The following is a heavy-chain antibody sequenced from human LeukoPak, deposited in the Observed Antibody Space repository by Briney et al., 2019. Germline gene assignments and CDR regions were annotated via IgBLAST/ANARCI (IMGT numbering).Heavy chain of an antibody. CDR1: GVSFNAYY. D-gene: IGHD2-8*02. V-gene: IGHV4-34*01. J-gene: IGHJ5*02. CDR3: ARIRCGHTGDICYNH. CDR2: VSPGGYI. Sequence: PSETLSLTCTVPGVSFNAYYWSWIRQSPGKGLEWIGEVSPGGYIKYNPSLKSRVTISVDPSESQLSLRLSSVTAADTAMYYCARIRCGHTGDICYNHWAQGTLVTVSS.